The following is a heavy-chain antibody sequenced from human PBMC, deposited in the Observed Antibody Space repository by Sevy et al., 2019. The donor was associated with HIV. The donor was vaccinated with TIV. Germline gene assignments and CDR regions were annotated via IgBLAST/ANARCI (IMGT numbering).Heavy chain of an antibody. CDR3: ARDRDYDYIWGTFPYRDF. V-gene: IGHV1-18*01. D-gene: IGHD3-16*01. J-gene: IGHJ4*02. Sequence: ASVKVSCKASGCIFTSYGISWVRQAPGRGLEWVGWISPYKGTTNYAQKFQGRVTMTTDTSTFTVYMQLRSLRSDDTAIYYCARDRDYDYIWGTFPYRDFWGQGTLVTVSS. CDR1: GCIFTSYG. CDR2: ISPYKGTT.